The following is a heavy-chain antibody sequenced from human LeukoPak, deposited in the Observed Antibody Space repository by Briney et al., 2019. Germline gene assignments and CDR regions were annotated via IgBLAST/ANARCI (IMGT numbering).Heavy chain of an antibody. Sequence: PGGSLRLSCAASVFTLSNYWMRSVRQAPRERLVWVSRVDPDGTTTNSADSVTGRFTISRDNAENTLYMQINSMRGEDTDLYYGKRVQAGRSGLMDVWGRGTTVTVSS. CDR2: VDPDGTTT. J-gene: IGHJ6*02. CDR1: VFTLSNYW. V-gene: IGHV3-74*01. D-gene: IGHD1-14*01. CDR3: KRVQAGRSGLMDV.